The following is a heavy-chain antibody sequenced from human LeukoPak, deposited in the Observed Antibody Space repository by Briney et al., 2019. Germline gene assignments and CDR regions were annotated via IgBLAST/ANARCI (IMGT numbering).Heavy chain of an antibody. D-gene: IGHD3-22*01. CDR1: GFTFSSYS. Sequence: GGSLRLSCAASGFTFSSYSMNWVRQAPGKGLEWVSYISSSSSTIYYADSVKGRFTISRDNAKNSLYLQMNSLRAEDTAVHYCAREGRSYYYDSSGYYYSDPDANYYYYYMDVWGKGTTVTVSS. CDR2: ISSSSSTI. J-gene: IGHJ6*03. V-gene: IGHV3-48*04. CDR3: AREGRSYYYDSSGYYYSDPDANYYYYYMDV.